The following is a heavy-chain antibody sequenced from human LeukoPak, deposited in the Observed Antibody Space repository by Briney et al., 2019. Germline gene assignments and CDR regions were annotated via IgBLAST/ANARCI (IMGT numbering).Heavy chain of an antibody. J-gene: IGHJ2*01. CDR3: ARDLDYGGSSIWYFDL. Sequence: SETLSLTCTVPGGSISSFYWSWIRQPPGKGLGWIGYIYYRGNTQYNPSLKSRVTISVDTYKNQFSLRLTSVTAADTAVYYCARDLDYGGSSIWYFDLWGRGTLVTVSS. V-gene: IGHV4-59*01. CDR1: GGSISSFY. CDR2: IYYRGNT. D-gene: IGHD4-23*01.